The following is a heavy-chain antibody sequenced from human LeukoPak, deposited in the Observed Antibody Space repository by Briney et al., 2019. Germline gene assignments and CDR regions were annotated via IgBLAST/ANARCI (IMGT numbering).Heavy chain of an antibody. CDR1: GGSISSISYY. CDR3: ARFYCGGDCYSGYFNY. V-gene: IGHV4-39*01. Sequence: SETLSLTCTVSGGSISSISYYWGWIRQPPGMGLEWIGYIYYSGSTYYNPSLKSRVTISVDTSKNQFSLKLSSVTAADTAVYYCARFYCGGDCYSGYFNYWGQGTLVTVSS. J-gene: IGHJ4*02. CDR2: IYYSGST. D-gene: IGHD2-21*02.